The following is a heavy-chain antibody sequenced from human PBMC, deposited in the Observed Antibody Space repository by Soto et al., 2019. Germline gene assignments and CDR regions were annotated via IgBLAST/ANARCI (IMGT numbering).Heavy chain of an antibody. V-gene: IGHV3-23*01. CDR2: IGGDRSSK. Sequence: HPGGSLRLSCAASGFTFRSYAMSWVRQAPGKGLEWVAAIGGDRSSKDYADSVKGRFTISRDNSKNTLYLQMNSLRAEDTAVYYCAKDRGSSDYYYYYGMDVWGQGTTVTVSS. D-gene: IGHD6-6*01. CDR1: GFTFRSYA. J-gene: IGHJ6*02. CDR3: AKDRGSSDYYYYYGMDV.